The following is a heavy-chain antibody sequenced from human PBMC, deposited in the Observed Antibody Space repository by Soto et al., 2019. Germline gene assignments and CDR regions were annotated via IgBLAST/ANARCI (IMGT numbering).Heavy chain of an antibody. Sequence: QVQLVQSGAEVKKPGASVKVSCKASGYTFTSYAMHWVRQAPGQRLEWMGWINAGNGNTKYSQKFQGRVTITRDTSASTAYMELSSLRSEDTAVYYCARDLGYCSGGSCYPYFHYWGQGTLVTVSS. CDR3: ARDLGYCSGGSCYPYFHY. V-gene: IGHV1-3*01. CDR1: GYTFTSYA. CDR2: INAGNGNT. J-gene: IGHJ4*02. D-gene: IGHD2-15*01.